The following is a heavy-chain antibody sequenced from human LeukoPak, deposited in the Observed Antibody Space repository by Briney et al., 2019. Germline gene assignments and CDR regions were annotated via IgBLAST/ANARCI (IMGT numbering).Heavy chain of an antibody. V-gene: IGHV1-18*01. J-gene: IGHJ5*02. Sequence: ASVKVSCKASGYTFTSYGISWVRQAPGQGLEWMGWISAYNGNTNYAQKLQGRVTMTTDTFTSTAYMELRSLRSDDTAVYYCARERDYGDYPNWFDPWGQGTLVTVSS. CDR1: GYTFTSYG. D-gene: IGHD4-17*01. CDR2: ISAYNGNT. CDR3: ARERDYGDYPNWFDP.